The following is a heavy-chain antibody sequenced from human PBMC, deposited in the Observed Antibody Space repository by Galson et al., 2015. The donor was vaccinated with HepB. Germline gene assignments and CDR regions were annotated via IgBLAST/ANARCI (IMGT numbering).Heavy chain of an antibody. V-gene: IGHV3-23*01. CDR3: ATRSGASGWYSYFQH. J-gene: IGHJ1*01. D-gene: IGHD6-19*01. Sequence: SLRLSCAASGFTFSSYAIMWVRQAPGKGLEWVSGMSDNGDNTFYADSVKGRFTISRDISKNTVYLQMNSLRVQDTAVYYCATRSGASGWYSYFQHWGQGTLVTVSS. CDR2: MSDNGDNT. CDR1: GFTFSSYA.